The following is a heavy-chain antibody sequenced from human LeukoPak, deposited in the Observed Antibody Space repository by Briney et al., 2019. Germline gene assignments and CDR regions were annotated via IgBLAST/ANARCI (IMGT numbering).Heavy chain of an antibody. CDR3: AGPDSSGYYWWGNFFYY. J-gene: IGHJ4*02. V-gene: IGHV3-30*03. CDR1: GFTFSSYG. Sequence: GRSLRLSCAASGFTFSSYGMHWVRQAPGKGLEWVAVISYDGSNKYYADSVKGRFTISRDNSKNTLYLQMNSLRAEDTAVYYCAGPDSSGYYWWGNFFYYWGQGTLVTVSS. D-gene: IGHD3-22*01. CDR2: ISYDGSNK.